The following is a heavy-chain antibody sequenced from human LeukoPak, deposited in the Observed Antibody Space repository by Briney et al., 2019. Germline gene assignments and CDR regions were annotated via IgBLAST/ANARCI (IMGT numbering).Heavy chain of an antibody. CDR3: AREFGLITSH. V-gene: IGHV3-53*01. CDR2: IYSGGTT. Sequence: PGGSLRLSCAASGFTVSSNYMSWVRQAPGKGLEWVSVIYSGGTTYYADSVKGRFTISRDNSNNTLYLQMNSLRAEDTAVYYCAREFGLITSHWGQGTLVTVSS. CDR1: GFTVSSNY. J-gene: IGHJ1*01. D-gene: IGHD3/OR15-3a*01.